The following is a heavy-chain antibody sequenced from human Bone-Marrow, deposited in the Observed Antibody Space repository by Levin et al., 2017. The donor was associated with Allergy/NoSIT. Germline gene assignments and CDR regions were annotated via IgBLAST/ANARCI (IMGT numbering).Heavy chain of an antibody. V-gene: IGHV3-48*03. Sequence: GGSLRLSCAASGFTFSSYEMNWVRLAPGKGLEWVSTISGSGSATWSPDSVKGRFTISRDNAKSSLLLQMNSLRAEDTAVYYCARRVRRYFDYWGQGTLVTVSS. CDR1: GFTFSSYE. J-gene: IGHJ4*02. CDR3: ARRVRRYFDY. CDR2: ISGSGSAT.